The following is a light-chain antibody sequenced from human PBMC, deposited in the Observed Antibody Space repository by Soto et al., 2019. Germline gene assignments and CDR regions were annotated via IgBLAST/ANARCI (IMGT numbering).Light chain of an antibody. Sequence: DIQMTQSPSTLSASVGDRVTITCRASRDISTWLAWYQKRPGKAPKVLIYEASNLESGVPSRFSGSGSGTEFTLTISSLQPDDFATYYCKEDSRDFGGGTRVQIK. CDR2: EAS. CDR1: RDISTW. J-gene: IGKJ4*01. CDR3: KEDSRD. V-gene: IGKV1-5*01.